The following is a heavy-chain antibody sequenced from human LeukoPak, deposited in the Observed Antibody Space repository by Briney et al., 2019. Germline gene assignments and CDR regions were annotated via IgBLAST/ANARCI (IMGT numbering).Heavy chain of an antibody. V-gene: IGHV4-34*01. CDR2: INHSGST. J-gene: IGHJ5*02. CDR3: ARGRGDVYDILTGYYTNWFDP. D-gene: IGHD3-9*01. CDR1: GGSFSGYY. Sequence: PSETLSLTCAVYGGSFSGYYWSWIRQPPGKGLEWIGEINHSGSTNYNPSLKSRVTISVDTSKNQFSLKLSSVTAADTAVYYCARGRGDVYDILTGYYTNWFDPWGQGTLVTVSS.